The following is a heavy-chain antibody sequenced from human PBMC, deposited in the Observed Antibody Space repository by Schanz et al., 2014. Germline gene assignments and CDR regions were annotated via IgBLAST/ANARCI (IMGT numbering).Heavy chain of an antibody. J-gene: IGHJ4*02. CDR3: ARAGQDYSDSSGYATYYFGN. CDR1: GGTFSSFA. Sequence: VQLVQSGAEVKKPGSSVKVSCKASGGTFSSFAIFWVRQAPGQGLEWMGTIIPILDITNYAQKFQGRVTITADKSTSTAYMELSNLRSEDTAVYYCARAGQDYSDSSGYATYYFGNWGQGTLVTVSS. V-gene: IGHV1-69*04. D-gene: IGHD3-22*01. CDR2: IIPILDIT.